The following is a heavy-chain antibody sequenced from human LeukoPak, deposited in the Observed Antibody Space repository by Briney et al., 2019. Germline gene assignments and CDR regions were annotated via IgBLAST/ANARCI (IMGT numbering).Heavy chain of an antibody. CDR1: GGSISSSSYY. CDR3: ARDMVYHDAFDI. Sequence: SETLSLTCTVSGGSISSSSYYWGWIRQPPGKGLEWIGYIYYSGSTNYNPSLKSRVTISVDTSKNQFSLKLSSVTAADTAVYYCARDMVYHDAFDIWGQGTMVTVSS. V-gene: IGHV4-61*01. D-gene: IGHD2-8*01. J-gene: IGHJ3*02. CDR2: IYYSGST.